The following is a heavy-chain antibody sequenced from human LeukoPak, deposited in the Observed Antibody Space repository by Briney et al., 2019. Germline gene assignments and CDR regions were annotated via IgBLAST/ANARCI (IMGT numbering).Heavy chain of an antibody. CDR2: IYYSGST. J-gene: IGHJ3*02. Sequence: SETLSLTCTVSGGSISSYYWSWIRQPPGKGLEWIGYIYYSGSTNYNPSLKSRVTISVDTSKNQFSLKLSSVTAADTAVYYCARAEEQWLVAFDIWGQGTMVTVSS. V-gene: IGHV4-59*01. CDR3: ARAEEQWLVAFDI. D-gene: IGHD6-19*01. CDR1: GGSISSYY.